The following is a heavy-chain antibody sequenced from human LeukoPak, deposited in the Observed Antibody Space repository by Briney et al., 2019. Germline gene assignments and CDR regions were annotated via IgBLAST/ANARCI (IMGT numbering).Heavy chain of an antibody. J-gene: IGHJ4*02. Sequence: TGGSLRLSCAASGFTFSSYSMNWVRQAPGKGLEWVSSISSSSSYIYYADSVKGRFTISRDNAKNSLYLQMNSLRAEDTAVYYCARVPGSGTTYWGQGTLVTVSS. V-gene: IGHV3-21*01. CDR3: ARVPGSGTTY. D-gene: IGHD1-7*01. CDR2: ISSSSSYI. CDR1: GFTFSSYS.